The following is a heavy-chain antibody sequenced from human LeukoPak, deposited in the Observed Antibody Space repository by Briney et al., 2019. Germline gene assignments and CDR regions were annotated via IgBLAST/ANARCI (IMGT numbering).Heavy chain of an antibody. V-gene: IGHV1-2*02. D-gene: IGHD3-16*02. Sequence: GASVKVSCKASGYTFTGYYMHWVRQAPGQGLEWMGWINSNSGGTNYAQKFQGRVTMTRDTSISTAYMELSRLRSDDTAVYYCAREKADDYVWGSYRSFDYWGQGTLVTVSS. J-gene: IGHJ4*02. CDR2: INSNSGGT. CDR1: GYTFTGYY. CDR3: AREKADDYVWGSYRSFDY.